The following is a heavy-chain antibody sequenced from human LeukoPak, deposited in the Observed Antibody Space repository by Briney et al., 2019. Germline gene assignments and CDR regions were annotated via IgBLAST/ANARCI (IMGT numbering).Heavy chain of an antibody. V-gene: IGHV3-33*01. CDR2: IWYDGSNK. CDR1: GFTFSNNG. Sequence: GGSLRLSCAASGFTFSNNGMHWVRQAPGKGLEWGAVIWYDGSNKYYADSMNGRFPISRDNSNNTLYLQMNSLRFEDTAVYYCARDYGTTTTTKRWGFFDYWGQGALVTVSS. D-gene: IGHD4-11*01. CDR3: ARDYGTTTTTKRWGFFDY. J-gene: IGHJ4*02.